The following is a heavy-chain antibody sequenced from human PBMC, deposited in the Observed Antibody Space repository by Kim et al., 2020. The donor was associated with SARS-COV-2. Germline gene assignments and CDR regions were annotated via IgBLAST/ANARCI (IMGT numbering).Heavy chain of an antibody. CDR1: GYTFTGYY. J-gene: IGHJ5*02. CDR2: INPNSGGT. V-gene: IGHV1-2*06. D-gene: IGHD6-13*01. Sequence: ASVKVSCKASGYTFTGYYMHWVRQAPGQGLEWMGRINPNSGGTNYAQKFQGRVTMTRDTSISTAYMELSRLRSDDTAVYYCASGLSSSWYRVLWFDPWGQGTLVTVSS. CDR3: ASGLSSSWYRVLWFDP.